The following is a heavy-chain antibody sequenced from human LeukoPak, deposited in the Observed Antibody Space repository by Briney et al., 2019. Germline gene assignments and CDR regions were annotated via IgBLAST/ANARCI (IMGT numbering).Heavy chain of an antibody. J-gene: IGHJ4*02. D-gene: IGHD2-2*01. CDR3: ARAVGYCSSTSCYPNHY. Sequence: GGSLRLSCAASGFTFSSYAMHWVRQAPGKGLEWVAVISYDGSNKYYADSVKGRFTISRDNSENTLYLQMNSLRAEDTAVYYCARAVGYCSSTSCYPNHYWGQGTLVTVSS. CDR2: ISYDGSNK. V-gene: IGHV3-30*04. CDR1: GFTFSSYA.